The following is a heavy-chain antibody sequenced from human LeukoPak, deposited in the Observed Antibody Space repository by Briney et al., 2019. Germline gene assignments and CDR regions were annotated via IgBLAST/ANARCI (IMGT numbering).Heavy chain of an antibody. CDR3: ARLDNSWYSPFDY. CDR1: GASISSSSDY. J-gene: IGHJ4*02. Sequence: SETLSLTCTVSGASISSSSDYWGWIRQPPGKGLEWIGTIFYSGSTYYNPSLKSRVTISVDTSKNQFSLRLSSVTAADTAVYYCARLDNSWYSPFDYWGQGTLVRVSS. V-gene: IGHV4-39*01. CDR2: IFYSGST. D-gene: IGHD6-13*01.